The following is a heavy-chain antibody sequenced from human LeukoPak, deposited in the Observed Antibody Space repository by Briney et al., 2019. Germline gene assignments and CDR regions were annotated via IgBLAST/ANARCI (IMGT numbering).Heavy chain of an antibody. CDR3: ARDTSGYYSFDY. V-gene: IGHV4-39*01. D-gene: IGHD3-22*01. Sequence: SETLSLTCAVYGGSFSGYYWGWIRQPPGKGLEWLGSIYYGGSTYYNPSLKSRVTISVDTSKNQFSLKLTSVTAADTAIYYCARDTSGYYSFDYWGQGTLLTVSS. CDR1: GGSFSGYY. CDR2: IYYGGST. J-gene: IGHJ4*02.